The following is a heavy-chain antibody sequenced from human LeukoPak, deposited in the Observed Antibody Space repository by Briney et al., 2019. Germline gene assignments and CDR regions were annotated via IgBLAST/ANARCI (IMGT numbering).Heavy chain of an antibody. V-gene: IGHV1-2*02. CDR3: AAATTGTTFFDY. J-gene: IGHJ4*02. Sequence: ASVKVSCKASGYTFSCYYMFWVRQAPRQGLEWMGWINSDSGATNYAQKFQGRVTMTRDTSISTAYMELSSLRSDDTGVYYCAAATTGTTFFDYWGQGTLVTVSS. CDR2: INSDSGAT. D-gene: IGHD1-1*01. CDR1: GYTFSCYY.